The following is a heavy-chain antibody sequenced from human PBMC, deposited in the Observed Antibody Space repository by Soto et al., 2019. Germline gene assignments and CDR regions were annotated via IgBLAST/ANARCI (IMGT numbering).Heavy chain of an antibody. V-gene: IGHV3-74*01. J-gene: IGHJ4*02. Sequence: GRSLRLSCAASGFTFSSDWMHWVRQAPGKGLVWVSRINTDGSDTSYADSVKGRFTISRDNSKNTLYLQMNSLRAEDTAVYYCAGGNYYFDYCGQGTLVTVSS. CDR2: INTDGSDT. CDR1: GFTFSSDW. CDR3: AGGNYYFDY. D-gene: IGHD1-26*01.